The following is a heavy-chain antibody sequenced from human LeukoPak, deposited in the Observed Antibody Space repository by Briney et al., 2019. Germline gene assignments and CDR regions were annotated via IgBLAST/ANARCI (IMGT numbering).Heavy chain of an antibody. D-gene: IGHD3-22*01. CDR1: GFTFSSYA. Sequence: GGSLRLSCAASGFTFSSYAMSWVRQAPGKGLEWVSAISGSGGSTYYADSVKGRFTISRDNSKNTLYLQMNSLRAEDTAVYYCAKSLEYYYDSSGYYSDYWGQGTLVTVSS. V-gene: IGHV3-23*01. J-gene: IGHJ4*02. CDR3: AKSLEYYYDSSGYYSDY. CDR2: ISGSGGST.